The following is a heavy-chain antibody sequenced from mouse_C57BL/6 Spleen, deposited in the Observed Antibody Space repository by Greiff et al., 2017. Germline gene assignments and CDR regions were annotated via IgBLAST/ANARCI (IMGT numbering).Heavy chain of an antibody. V-gene: IGHV1-75*01. J-gene: IGHJ2*01. CDR1: GYTFTDYY. Sequence: VQLQQSGPELVKPGASVKISCKASGYTFTDYYINWVKQRPGQGLEWIGWIFPGSGSTYYNEKLKGKATLTVDKSSSTAYMLLSSLTSEDSAVYFCARPITTVVEGYFDYWGQGTTLTVSS. CDR3: ARPITTVVEGYFDY. D-gene: IGHD1-1*01. CDR2: IFPGSGST.